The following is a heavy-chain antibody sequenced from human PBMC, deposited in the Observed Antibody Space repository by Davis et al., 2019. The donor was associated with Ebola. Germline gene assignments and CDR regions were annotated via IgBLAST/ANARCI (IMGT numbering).Heavy chain of an antibody. V-gene: IGHV3-7*01. Sequence: PGGSLRLSCAASGFTFTSYSMTWVRQAPGKGLEWVANIKQDGSEKYYVDSVKGRFTISRDNAKNSLYLQMNSLRAEDTAVYYCASGYSRDFDYWGQGTLVTVSS. CDR3: ASGYSRDFDY. CDR1: GFTFTSYS. J-gene: IGHJ4*02. CDR2: IKQDGSEK. D-gene: IGHD6-13*01.